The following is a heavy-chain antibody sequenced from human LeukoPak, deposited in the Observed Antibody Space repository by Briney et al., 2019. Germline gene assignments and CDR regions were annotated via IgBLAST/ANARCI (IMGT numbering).Heavy chain of an antibody. CDR2: IYATGTT. Sequence: SETLSLTCTVSGGSISGYFWSWIRQPAGKGLEWIGRIYATGTTNYNPSPKSRVTMSVDTSKNQFSLNLTSVTAADTAVYYCAREGGGSNRCLDWGQGTLVTVSS. J-gene: IGHJ1*01. CDR1: GGSISGYF. CDR3: AREGGGSNRCLD. V-gene: IGHV4-4*07. D-gene: IGHD3-16*02.